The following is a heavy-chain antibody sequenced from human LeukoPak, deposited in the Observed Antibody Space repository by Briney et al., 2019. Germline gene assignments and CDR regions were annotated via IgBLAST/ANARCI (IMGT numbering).Heavy chain of an antibody. CDR3: ARDTDYGSGSYYNSYYYYMDV. V-gene: IGHV1-18*01. CDR2: ISAYNGNT. CDR1: GYTFTSYG. J-gene: IGHJ6*03. D-gene: IGHD3-10*01. Sequence: ASVKVSCKASGYTFTSYGISWVRQAPGQGLEWMGWISAYNGNTNYAQKLRGRVTMTTDTSTSTAYMELRSLRSDDTAVYYCARDTDYGSGSYYNSYYYYMDVWGKGTTVTISS.